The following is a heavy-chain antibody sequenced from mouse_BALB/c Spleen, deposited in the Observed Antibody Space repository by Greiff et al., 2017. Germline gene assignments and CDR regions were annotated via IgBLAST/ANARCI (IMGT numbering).Heavy chain of an antibody. CDR1: GYSITSDYA. V-gene: IGHV3-2*02. J-gene: IGHJ2*01. Sequence: EVKLMESGPGLVKPSQSLSLTCTVTGYSITSDYAWNWIRQFPGNKLEWMGYISYSGSTSYNPSLKSRISITRDTSKNQFFLQLNSVTTEDTATYYCARVYYRYDGGYYFDYWGQGTTLTVSS. CDR2: ISYSGST. D-gene: IGHD2-14*01. CDR3: ARVYYRYDGGYYFDY.